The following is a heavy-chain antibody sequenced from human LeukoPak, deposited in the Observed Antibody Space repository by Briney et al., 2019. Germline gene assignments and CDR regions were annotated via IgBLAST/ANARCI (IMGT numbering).Heavy chain of an antibody. D-gene: IGHD4-23*01. CDR1: GGSISGYY. Sequence: SETLSHTCTVSGGSISGYYWSWIRQPPGKGLEWIGYIYYSGSTNYNPSLKSRVTISVDTSKNQFSLNLSSVTAADTAVYYCARRGGHGGSFDYWGQGTLVTVSS. CDR3: ARRGGHGGSFDY. V-gene: IGHV4-59*08. J-gene: IGHJ4*02. CDR2: IYYSGST.